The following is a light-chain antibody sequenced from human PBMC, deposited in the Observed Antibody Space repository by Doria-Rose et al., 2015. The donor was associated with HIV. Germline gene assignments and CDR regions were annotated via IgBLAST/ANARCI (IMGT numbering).Light chain of an antibody. J-gene: IGKJ1*01. CDR1: QSFSSTY. V-gene: IGKV3-20*01. CDR3: HQYGTSWT. CDR2: DGS. Sequence: TQSPGTLSLSPGERATLSCRASQSFSSTYLACYQQKPGQAPSLLIYDGSTRATGIPDRFSASGSGTDFTLTISRLEPEDFALYYCHQYGTSWTFGQGTKVEI.